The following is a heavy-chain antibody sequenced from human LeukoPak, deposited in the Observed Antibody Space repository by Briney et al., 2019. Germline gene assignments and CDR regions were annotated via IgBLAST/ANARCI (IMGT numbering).Heavy chain of an antibody. CDR3: ARMITHDYGGNAPDSPPDY. Sequence: GASVKVSCKASGYTFTSYDINWVRQATGQGLEWMGWISAYNGNTNYAQKFQGRVTITADESTSTAYMELSSLRSEDTAVYYCARMITHDYGGNAPDSPPDYWGQGTLVTVSS. J-gene: IGHJ4*02. CDR2: ISAYNGNT. CDR1: GYTFTSYD. V-gene: IGHV1-18*01. D-gene: IGHD4-23*01.